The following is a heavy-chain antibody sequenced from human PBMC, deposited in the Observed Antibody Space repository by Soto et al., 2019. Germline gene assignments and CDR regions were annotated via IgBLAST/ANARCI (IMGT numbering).Heavy chain of an antibody. CDR1: GGSVSRVSYY. V-gene: IGHV4-61*01. CDR3: AASISIFGVVPF. CDR2: VYYSGST. D-gene: IGHD3-3*01. Sequence: ETLSLTCNVSGGSVSRVSYYWSWIRQSPGKGLEWIGYVYYSGSTNYNPSLKSRATISVDTSKNQFSLKLRSVTAADTAVYYCAASISIFGVVPFWGQGTLVTVSS. J-gene: IGHJ4*02.